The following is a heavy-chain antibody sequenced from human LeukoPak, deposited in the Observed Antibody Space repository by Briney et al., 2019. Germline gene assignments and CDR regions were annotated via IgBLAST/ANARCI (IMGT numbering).Heavy chain of an antibody. D-gene: IGHD6-19*01. CDR3: AREYSSGWLVD. J-gene: IGHJ4*02. V-gene: IGHV3-33*01. CDR1: GFTFSSYG. CDR2: IWYDGSNK. Sequence: GALRLSCAASGFTFSSYGMHWVRQAPGKGLEWVAVIWYDGSNKYYADSVKGRFTISRDNSKDTLYLQMNSLRAVDTSVYYCAREYSSGWLVDWGQGTLVTVSS.